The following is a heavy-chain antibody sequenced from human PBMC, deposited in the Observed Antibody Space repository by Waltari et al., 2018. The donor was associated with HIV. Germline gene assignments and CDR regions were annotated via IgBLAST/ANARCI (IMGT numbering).Heavy chain of an antibody. CDR3: ATGMSSGKSVDY. CDR1: GGSFRGHY. J-gene: IGHJ4*02. Sequence: QVQLHQWGAGLLKPSETLSLNCGVYGGSFRGHYWTWIRQPPGQGLEWIGEVNHSGSTNYNPSLKSRVTMSSDTSKTQCSLKLTSVTAADTAVYYCATGMSSGKSVDYWGQGTLVTVSS. D-gene: IGHD3-10*01. CDR2: VNHSGST. V-gene: IGHV4-34*01.